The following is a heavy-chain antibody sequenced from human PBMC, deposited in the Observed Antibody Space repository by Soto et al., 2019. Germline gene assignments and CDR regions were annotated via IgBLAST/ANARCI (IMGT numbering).Heavy chain of an antibody. CDR3: AKVPDSGCYVRCPYYYYYYGMDV. V-gene: IGHV1-69*13. CDR2: IIPIFGTA. D-gene: IGHD1-26*01. CDR1: GGTFSSYA. J-gene: IGHJ6*02. Sequence: SVKVSCKASGGTFSSYAISWVRQAPGQGLEWMGGIIPIFGTANYAQKFQGRVTITADESTTTAYMELSSLRSEDTAVYYCAKVPDSGCYVRCPYYYYYYGMDVWGQGTTLTVSS.